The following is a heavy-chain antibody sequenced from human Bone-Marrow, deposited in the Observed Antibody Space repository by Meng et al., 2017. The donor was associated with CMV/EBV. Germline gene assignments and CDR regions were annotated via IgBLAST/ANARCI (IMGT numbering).Heavy chain of an antibody. J-gene: IGHJ6*02. CDR3: ARNLDYDFWSGHLDFGMDV. D-gene: IGHD3-3*01. V-gene: IGHV4-39*07. Sequence: WVRQAPGRGLEWIGSIYYSGSTYYNPSLKSRVTISVDTSKNQFSLKLSSVTAADTAVYYCARNLDYDFWSGHLDFGMDVWGQGTTVTVSS. CDR2: IYYSGST.